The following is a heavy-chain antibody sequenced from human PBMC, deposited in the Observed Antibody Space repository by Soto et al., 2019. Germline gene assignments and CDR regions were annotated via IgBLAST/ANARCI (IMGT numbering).Heavy chain of an antibody. V-gene: IGHV3-21*01. D-gene: IGHD2-8*01. CDR3: ARSRPDCTNGVCYYDY. CDR1: GFTFGTYS. Sequence: GGSLRLSCAASGFTFGTYSMNWVRQAPGKGLEWVSSISSSSSYINYADSMKGRFTISRDNAKNSLYLQMNSLRAEDTAVYYCARSRPDCTNGVCYYDYWGQGTLVTVS. CDR2: ISSSSSYI. J-gene: IGHJ4*02.